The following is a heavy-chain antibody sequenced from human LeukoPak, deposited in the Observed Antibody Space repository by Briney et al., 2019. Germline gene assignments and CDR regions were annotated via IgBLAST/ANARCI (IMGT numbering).Heavy chain of an antibody. J-gene: IGHJ4*02. CDR3: ARDVRYYDSSGYLPVMYYFDY. CDR2: IIPIFGTA. D-gene: IGHD3-22*01. CDR1: GYTFTRYY. V-gene: IGHV1-69*05. Sequence: SVKVSCKASGYTFTRYYMHWVGQAPGQGLEGMGRIIPIFGTANYAQKFQGRVTITTDESTSTAYMELSSLRSERTPVYYCARDVRYYDSSGYLPVMYYFDYWGQGTLVTVSS.